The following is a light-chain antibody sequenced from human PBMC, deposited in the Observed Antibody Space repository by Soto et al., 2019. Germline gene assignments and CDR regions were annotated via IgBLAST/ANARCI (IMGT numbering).Light chain of an antibody. J-gene: IGKJ2*01. V-gene: IGKV3-20*01. CDR1: QSVSSSY. CDR2: GAS. Sequence: EIVLTQSPGTLSLSPGERATLSCRASQSVSSSYLAWYQQKPGQAPRLLIYGASSRATGIPDRFSGSGSGTDFTLIISRLEPEDFAVYYCQQYGSSPPYTFGRGTKLEIK. CDR3: QQYGSSPPYT.